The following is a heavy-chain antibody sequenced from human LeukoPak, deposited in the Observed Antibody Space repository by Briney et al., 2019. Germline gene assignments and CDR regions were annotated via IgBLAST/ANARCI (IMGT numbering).Heavy chain of an antibody. CDR1: GFTFSRYW. CDR3: ARDQYDTWSRRGNFDS. J-gene: IGHJ4*02. Sequence: QTGGSLRLSCAASGFTFSRYWMHWVRQAPGMGLEWVANIKEDGSVKYYVDSVKGRFTISRDNAKNSLFLQMNSLKAEDTAVFYCARDQYDTWSRRGNFDSWGQGTLVIVSS. CDR2: IKEDGSVK. D-gene: IGHD3-3*01. V-gene: IGHV3-7*03.